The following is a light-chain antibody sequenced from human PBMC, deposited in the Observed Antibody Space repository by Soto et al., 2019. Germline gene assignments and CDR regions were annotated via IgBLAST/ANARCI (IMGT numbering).Light chain of an antibody. V-gene: IGKV3-15*01. Sequence: EIVMTQSAAAVSVSPGEGATLSCRASQGIGDTLAWYQQKPGQTPRLLIYDTSIRATGVPARFSGSGSGTEFTLTISSLQPEDFATYYCLQHNSYPLTFGGGTKVDI. J-gene: IGKJ4*01. CDR1: QGIGDT. CDR3: LQHNSYPLT. CDR2: DTS.